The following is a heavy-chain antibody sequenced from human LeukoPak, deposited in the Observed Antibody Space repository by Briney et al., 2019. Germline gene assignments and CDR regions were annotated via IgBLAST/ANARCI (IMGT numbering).Heavy chain of an antibody. CDR3: AKEPLKDYDFWSGYPY. CDR2: ISGSGGST. V-gene: IGHV3-23*01. CDR1: GFTFSSYA. Sequence: GGSLRLSCAASGFTFSSYAMSWVRQAPGKGLEWVSAISGSGGSTYYADSVKGRFTISRDNSKNTLYLRMNSLRAEDTAVYYCAKEPLKDYDFWSGYPYWGQGTLVTVSS. D-gene: IGHD3-3*01. J-gene: IGHJ4*02.